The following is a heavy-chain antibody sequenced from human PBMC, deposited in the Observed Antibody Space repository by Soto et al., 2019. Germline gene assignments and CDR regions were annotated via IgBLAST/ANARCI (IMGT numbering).Heavy chain of an antibody. CDR1: GFTFSSHG. CDR2: ISYDGSKK. D-gene: IGHD3-16*01. J-gene: IGHJ4*02. V-gene: IGHV3-30*18. CDR3: AKDRVESGLGEVDY. Sequence: LRLSCAASGFTFSSHGMHWVRQAPGKGLEWMAVISYDGSKKYYVDSVKGRFTISRDNSKNTLYLQMNSLRAEDTAVYHCAKDRVESGLGEVDYWGQGTLVTVSS.